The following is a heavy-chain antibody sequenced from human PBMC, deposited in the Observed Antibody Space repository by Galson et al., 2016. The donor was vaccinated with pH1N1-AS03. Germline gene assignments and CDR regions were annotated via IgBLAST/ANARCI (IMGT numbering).Heavy chain of an antibody. CDR3: VRDSGTGGKDYTSSWYYLDY. CDR1: GFKISTYA. CDR2: ISDSSRGGNI. J-gene: IGHJ4*02. V-gene: IGHV3-23*01. D-gene: IGHD3-10*01. Sequence: SLRLSCAGSGFKISTYAINWVRQAPGKGLEWVTGISDSSRGGNIYYADSVKGRFTISRDNAENSLYLQMNSLRAEDTALYYCVRDSGTGGKDYTSSWYYLDYWGQGILVTVSS.